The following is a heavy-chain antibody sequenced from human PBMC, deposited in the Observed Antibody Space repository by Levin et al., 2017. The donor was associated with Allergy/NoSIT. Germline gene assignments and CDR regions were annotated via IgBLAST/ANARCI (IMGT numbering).Heavy chain of an antibody. CDR1: GFTFSSYS. V-gene: IGHV3-48*02. CDR2: ISSSSSTI. Sequence: PRGSLRLSCAASGFTFSSYSMNWVRQAPGKGLEWVSYISSSSSTIYYADSVKGRFTISRDNAKNSLYLQMNSLRDEDTAVYYCAKVPRVNSNDGMDVCGQGTTVTVSS. J-gene: IGHJ6*02. CDR3: AKVPRVNSNDGMDV. D-gene: IGHD4-11*01.